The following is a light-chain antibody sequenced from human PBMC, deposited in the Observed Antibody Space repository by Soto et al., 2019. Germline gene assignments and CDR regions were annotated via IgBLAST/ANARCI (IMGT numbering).Light chain of an antibody. CDR3: QQREG. V-gene: IGKV3-11*01. J-gene: IGKJ3*01. Sequence: EIVFTPSPAPLSLSPGERATLSCRASQSVSSYLAWYQQKPGQAPRLLIYDASNRATGIPARFSGSGSGTDFTLTISSLEPEDFAVYYCQQREGFGPGTKVDIK. CDR1: QSVSSY. CDR2: DAS.